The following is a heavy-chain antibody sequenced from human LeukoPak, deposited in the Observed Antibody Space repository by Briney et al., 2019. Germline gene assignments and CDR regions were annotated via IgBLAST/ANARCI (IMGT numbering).Heavy chain of an antibody. V-gene: IGHV1-69*05. D-gene: IGHD2-2*01. CDR3: ARDRPYCSSTSCYSSWFDP. CDR2: IIPIFGTA. J-gene: IGHJ5*02. Sequence: ASVKDSCKAAGGTYISYASSWVRQAPGRGLEWMGGIIPIFGTANYAQKFQGRVTITTDESTSTAYMELSSLRSEDTAVDYCARDRPYCSSTSCYSSWFDPWGQGTLVTVSS. CDR1: GGTYISYA.